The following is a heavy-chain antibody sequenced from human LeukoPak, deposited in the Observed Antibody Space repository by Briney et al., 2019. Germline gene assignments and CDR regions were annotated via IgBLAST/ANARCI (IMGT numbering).Heavy chain of an antibody. J-gene: IGHJ5*02. D-gene: IGHD4-17*01. CDR2: IYPGDSDT. Sequence: PGESLKISCKGCGYSFTRYWIGWVRQMPGKGLEWMGIIYPGDSDTRYSPSFQGQVTISADKSISTAYLQWSSLKASDTAMSHCARSGDYGDYYWFDPWGQGTLVTVSS. CDR1: GYSFTRYW. V-gene: IGHV5-51*01. CDR3: ARSGDYGDYYWFDP.